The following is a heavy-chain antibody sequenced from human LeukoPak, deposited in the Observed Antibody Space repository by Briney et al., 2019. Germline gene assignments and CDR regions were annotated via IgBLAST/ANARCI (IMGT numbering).Heavy chain of an antibody. CDR3: ARSRINGQNWFDP. V-gene: IGHV3-74*01. CDR2: INSDGSST. CDR1: GFTFSSYA. Sequence: GSLRLSCAASGFTFSSYAMSWVRQAPGKGLVWVSRINSDGSSTSYADSVKGRFTISRDNAKNTLYLQMNSLRAEDTAVYYCARSRINGQNWFDPWGQGTLVTVSS. J-gene: IGHJ5*02. D-gene: IGHD2-15*01.